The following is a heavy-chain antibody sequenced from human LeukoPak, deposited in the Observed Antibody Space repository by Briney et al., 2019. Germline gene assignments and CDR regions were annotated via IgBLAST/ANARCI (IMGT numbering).Heavy chain of an antibody. CDR2: ISVSGDTT. CDR1: GITFRISD. D-gene: IGHD3-22*01. J-gene: IGHJ4*02. Sequence: GGSLRLSCAASGITFRISDMSWVRQAPGKGLEWVSTISVSGDTTFYADSVQGRFTISRDNSKSTLYLQMIRLRAEDTAVYYCAKGGRTLSGDYYDSSGFGYYFDYWGQGTLVTVSS. V-gene: IGHV3-23*01. CDR3: AKGGRTLSGDYYDSSGFGYYFDY.